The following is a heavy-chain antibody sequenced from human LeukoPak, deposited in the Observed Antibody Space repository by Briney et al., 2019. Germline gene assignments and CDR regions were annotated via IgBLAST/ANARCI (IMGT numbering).Heavy chain of an antibody. J-gene: IGHJ3*02. Sequence: PGGSLRLSCTASGFTFSTYSMNWVRQAPGKGLEWVASISDRGTYIYYADSVKGRFTTSRDNAKNSLYLQMNSLRAEDTAVYYCARRIRVAVPATALGAFDIWGQGTMVTVSS. CDR1: GFTFSTYS. V-gene: IGHV3-21*06. CDR3: ARRIRVAVPATALGAFDI. D-gene: IGHD2-2*01. CDR2: ISDRGTYI.